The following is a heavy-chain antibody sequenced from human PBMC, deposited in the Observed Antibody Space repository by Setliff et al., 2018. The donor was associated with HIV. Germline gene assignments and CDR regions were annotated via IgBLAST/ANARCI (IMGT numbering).Heavy chain of an antibody. D-gene: IGHD3-16*01. Sequence: PSETLSLTCAVNSGSFGSYYWSWLRQSPGKGLEWIGEVNQRVTSNYNPSLKSRVTMSIDESKSQFSLKLSSVTAADTAVYFCARDKGGGYFDSWGQGTLVTVSS. V-gene: IGHV4-34*01. CDR3: ARDKGGGYFDS. J-gene: IGHJ4*02. CDR2: VNQRVTS. CDR1: SGSFGSYY.